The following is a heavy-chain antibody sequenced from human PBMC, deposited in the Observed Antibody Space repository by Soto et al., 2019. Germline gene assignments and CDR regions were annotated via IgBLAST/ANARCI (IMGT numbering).Heavy chain of an antibody. CDR1: GGTFNTCS. J-gene: IGHJ3*02. Sequence: QVQLVQSGAEVKKPGSSVKVSCKDSGGTFNTCSMFWVRQAPGQGLEWMGRIIPMLGVRNYAQRFQDRVTITADKSTATVHMELSSLRSEDTALYYCTIGSWSGEVFDIWGQGTMVTVSS. CDR2: IIPMLGVR. D-gene: IGHD2-21*01. V-gene: IGHV1-69*02. CDR3: TIGSWSGEVFDI.